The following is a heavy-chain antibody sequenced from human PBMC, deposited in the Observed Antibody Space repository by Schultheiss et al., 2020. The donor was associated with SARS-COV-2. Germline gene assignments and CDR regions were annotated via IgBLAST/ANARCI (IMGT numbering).Heavy chain of an antibody. V-gene: IGHV3-23*01. D-gene: IGHD2-15*01. Sequence: GESLKISCAASGFTLSIYAMSWVRQAPGKGLEWVSAVSAGGGTTYYADSVKGRFTISGDNSKNTLYLQMNSLRAEDTAVYYCAKGRVVVAATYFDYWGQGTLVTVSS. CDR3: AKGRVVVAATYFDY. J-gene: IGHJ4*02. CDR1: GFTLSIYA. CDR2: VSAGGGTT.